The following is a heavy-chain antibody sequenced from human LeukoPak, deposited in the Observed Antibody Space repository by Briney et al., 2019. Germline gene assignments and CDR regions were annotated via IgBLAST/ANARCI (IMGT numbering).Heavy chain of an antibody. D-gene: IGHD6-13*01. V-gene: IGHV1-2*02. J-gene: IGHJ5*02. Sequence: GASVKVSCKASGYTFTGYYMHWVRQAPGQGLEWMGWINPNSGGTNYAQKFQGRVTMTRDTSISTAYMELSRPRSDDTAVYYCARPREIAAAGSLINWFDPWGQGTLVTVSS. CDR2: INPNSGGT. CDR3: ARPREIAAAGSLINWFDP. CDR1: GYTFTGYY.